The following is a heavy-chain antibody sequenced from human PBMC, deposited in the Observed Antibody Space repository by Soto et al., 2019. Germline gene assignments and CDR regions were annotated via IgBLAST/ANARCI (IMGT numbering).Heavy chain of an antibody. Sequence: QVQLVQSGAEVKKPGASVKVSCKASGYTFPSYGISWVRQAPGQGLEWMGWISGYNGNTNYAQMLQGRVTMTTDTSTSTAYMELRSLRSDDTAVYYCARDDCSGGSCYRPLDYWGQETLVTVSS. J-gene: IGHJ4*02. D-gene: IGHD2-15*01. CDR2: ISGYNGNT. V-gene: IGHV1-18*01. CDR1: GYTFPSYG. CDR3: ARDDCSGGSCYRPLDY.